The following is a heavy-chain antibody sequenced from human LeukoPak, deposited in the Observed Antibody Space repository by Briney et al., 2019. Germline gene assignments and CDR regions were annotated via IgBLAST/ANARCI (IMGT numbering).Heavy chain of an antibody. D-gene: IGHD4-17*01. J-gene: IGHJ4*02. Sequence: SVKVSRKASGGTFSSYAISWVRQAPGQGLEWMGGIIPIFGTANYAQKFQGRVTITADESTSTAYMELSSLRSEDTAVYYCARGGVYGDFRFDYWGQGTLVTVSS. V-gene: IGHV1-69*13. CDR1: GGTFSSYA. CDR3: ARGGVYGDFRFDY. CDR2: IIPIFGTA.